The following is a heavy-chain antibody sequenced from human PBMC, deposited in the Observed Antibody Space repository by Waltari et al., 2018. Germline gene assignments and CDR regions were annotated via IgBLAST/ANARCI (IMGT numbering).Heavy chain of an antibody. V-gene: IGHV4-38-2*01. CDR1: GYSISSGYY. J-gene: IGHJ4*02. Sequence: QVQLQESGPGLVKPSETLSLTCAVSGYSISSGYYWGWIRQPPGKGLEWIGSIYHGGSTYYNPSLKSRVTISVDTPKNQFSLKLSSVTAADTAVYYCARRPSIAVAGFDYWGQGTLVTVSS. D-gene: IGHD6-19*01. CDR2: IYHGGST. CDR3: ARRPSIAVAGFDY.